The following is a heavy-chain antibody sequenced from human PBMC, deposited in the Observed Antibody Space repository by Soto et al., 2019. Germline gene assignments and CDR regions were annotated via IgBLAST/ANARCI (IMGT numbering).Heavy chain of an antibody. V-gene: IGHV4-30-4*01. CDR3: ARDSSRGYSGYDYFDY. CDR2: IYHSGST. CDR1: GGSMTSSDYF. D-gene: IGHD5-12*01. Sequence: QVQLQESGPGLVKPPQTLSLTCTVSGGSMTSSDYFWSWIRQPPGKGLERIGYIYHSGSTYYNPSLESRVTISIDTSKNQCALKLSSVTAADTAVYYCARDSSRGYSGYDYFDYWGQGTLVTVSS. J-gene: IGHJ4*02.